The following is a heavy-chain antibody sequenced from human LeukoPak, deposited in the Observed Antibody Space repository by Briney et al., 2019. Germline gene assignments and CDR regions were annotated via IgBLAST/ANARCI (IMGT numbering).Heavy chain of an antibody. Sequence: SRTLSLTCTVSGGSISGGGYFWSWIRQHPGRGLEWVGYMYYSGSSYYNPSLERRVTISVDTSKNQFSLKLSSVTAADTAVYYCARDRSGLYYFDYWGQGTLVTVSS. V-gene: IGHV4-31*03. CDR3: ARDRSGLYYFDY. CDR2: MYYSGSS. D-gene: IGHD5-12*01. J-gene: IGHJ4*02. CDR1: GGSISGGGYF.